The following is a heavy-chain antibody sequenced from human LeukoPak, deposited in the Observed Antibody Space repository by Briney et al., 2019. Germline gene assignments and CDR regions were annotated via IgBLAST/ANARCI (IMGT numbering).Heavy chain of an antibody. CDR2: SYNSGSR. CDR1: GFTLSTDH. D-gene: IGHD1-26*01. CDR3: ARVWELSFDH. V-gene: IGHV3-53*01. Sequence: GGSLRLSCAASGFTLSTDHMSWDRQAPGKGLEWVAVSYNSGSRHYAESVKGRFTISRDNSKNTLDLQMNSLRAEDTALYYCARVWELSFDHWGQGTLVTVSS. J-gene: IGHJ4*02.